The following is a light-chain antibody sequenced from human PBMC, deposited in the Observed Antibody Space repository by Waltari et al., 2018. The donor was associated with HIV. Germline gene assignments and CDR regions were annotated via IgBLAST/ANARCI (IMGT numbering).Light chain of an antibody. V-gene: IGKV3-11*01. J-gene: IGKJ4*01. CDR3: QQRSNWPLT. CDR1: QNVSSS. CDR2: SAF. Sequence: EIVLTQSPATLSFSPGERATLSCRASQNVSSSLAWYQQKPGQPPRLLIYSAFNRASGIPARFSGSGSGADFTLTISSLEPEDFAIYYCQQRSNWPLTFGGGTKVDI.